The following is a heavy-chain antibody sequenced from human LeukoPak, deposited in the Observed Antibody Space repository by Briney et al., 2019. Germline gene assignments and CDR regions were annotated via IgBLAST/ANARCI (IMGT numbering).Heavy chain of an antibody. CDR3: AKSLAARWVIDY. Sequence: GGSLRLSCAASGFTFSSYGMHWVRQAPGKGLEWVAFIRYDGSNKYYADSVKGRFTISRDNSENTLYLQMNTLRAEDTAIYFCAKSLAARWVIDYWGQGTLVTVSS. CDR1: GFTFSSYG. V-gene: IGHV3-30*02. J-gene: IGHJ4*02. D-gene: IGHD6-25*01. CDR2: IRYDGSNK.